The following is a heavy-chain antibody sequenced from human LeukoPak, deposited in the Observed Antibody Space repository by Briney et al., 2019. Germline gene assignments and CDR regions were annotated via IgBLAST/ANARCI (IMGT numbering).Heavy chain of an antibody. J-gene: IGHJ4*02. V-gene: IGHV3-30*03. CDR1: GFTFSSYG. CDR2: ISYDGSNK. Sequence: GGSLRLSCAASGFTFSSYGMHWVRQAPGKGLEWVAVISYDGSNKYYADSVKGRFTISRDNSKNTLYLQMNSLRAEDTAVYYCATDRGWRTSGYYLYYFEYWGQGTLVTFSS. CDR3: ATDRGWRTSGYYLYYFEY. D-gene: IGHD3-3*01.